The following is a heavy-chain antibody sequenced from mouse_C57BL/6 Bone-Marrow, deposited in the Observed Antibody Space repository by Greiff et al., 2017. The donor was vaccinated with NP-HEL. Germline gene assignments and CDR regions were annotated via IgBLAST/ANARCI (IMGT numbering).Heavy chain of an antibody. D-gene: IGHD2-1*01. J-gene: IGHJ3*01. CDR3: ARDYGNYSFAY. CDR2: INPNNGGT. V-gene: IGHV1-18*01. CDR1: GYTFTDYN. Sequence: LVEPGASVKIPCKASGYTFTDYNMDWVKQSHGKSLEWIGDINPNNGGTIYNQKFKGKATLTVDKSSSTAYMELRSLTSEDTAVYYCARDYGNYSFAYWGQGTLATVSA.